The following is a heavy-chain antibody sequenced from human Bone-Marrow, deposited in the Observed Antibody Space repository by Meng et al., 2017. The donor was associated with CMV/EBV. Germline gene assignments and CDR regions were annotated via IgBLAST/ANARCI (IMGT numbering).Heavy chain of an antibody. CDR2: IIPIFGTA. J-gene: IGHJ3*02. Sequence: ASVKVSCKASGGTFSSYAISWVRQAPGQGLEWMGGIIPIFGTANYAQKFQGRVTITTDESTSTAYMELSSLRSEDTAVYYCARLMTVIAVAGNDAFDIWGQGTTVTVSS. CDR3: ARLMTVIAVAGNDAFDI. CDR1: GGTFSSYA. V-gene: IGHV1-69*05. D-gene: IGHD6-19*01.